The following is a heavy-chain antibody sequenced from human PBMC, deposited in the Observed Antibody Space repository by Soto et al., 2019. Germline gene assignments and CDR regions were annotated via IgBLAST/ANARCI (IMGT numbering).Heavy chain of an antibody. Sequence: PSETLSLTCTVSGGSISSSSYYWGWIRQPPGKGLEWIGSIYYSGSTYYNPSLKSRVTISVDTSKNQFSLKLSSVTAADTAVYYCASECSGGSCYSKDYGMDVWGQGTTVTVSS. CDR2: IYYSGST. CDR3: ASECSGGSCYSKDYGMDV. D-gene: IGHD2-15*01. V-gene: IGHV4-39*01. CDR1: GGSISSSSYY. J-gene: IGHJ6*02.